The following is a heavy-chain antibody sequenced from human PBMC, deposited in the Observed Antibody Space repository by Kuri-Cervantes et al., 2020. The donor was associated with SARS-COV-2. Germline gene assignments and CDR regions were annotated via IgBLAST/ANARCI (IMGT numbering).Heavy chain of an antibody. CDR1: GDSITIYY. D-gene: IGHD3-10*01. J-gene: IGHJ5*02. CDR3: ARGTTPVYVSGPLWFHLDL. CDR2: ISETGGT. V-gene: IGHV4-59*01. Sequence: SETLSLTCTVSGDSITIYYWSWIRQSPGKGLEWIGYISETGGTNYNPSLKSRATMSVDISKNQFSLKMNSVNAADTAVYYCARGTTPVYVSGPLWFHLDLWGQGTLVTVSS.